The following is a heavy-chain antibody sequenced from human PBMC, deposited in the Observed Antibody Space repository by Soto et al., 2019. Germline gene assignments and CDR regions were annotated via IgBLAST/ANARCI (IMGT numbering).Heavy chain of an antibody. D-gene: IGHD4-17*01. Sequence: GGSLRLSCAASGFTFSSYAMSWVRQAPRKGLEWVSVVSGSGGSTNYADSVKGRFTISRDNSKNTLYLQMNSLRAEDTALYYCAKNKYGDYGADYWGQGALVTVSS. CDR2: VSGSGGST. J-gene: IGHJ4*02. CDR3: AKNKYGDYGADY. V-gene: IGHV3-23*01. CDR1: GFTFSSYA.